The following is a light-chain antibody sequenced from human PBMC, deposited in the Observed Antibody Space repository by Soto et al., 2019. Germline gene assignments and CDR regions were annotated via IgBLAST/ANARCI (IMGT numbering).Light chain of an antibody. CDR2: EVT. CDR3: CSYTTNNTPV. V-gene: IGLV2-14*01. J-gene: IGLJ2*01. Sequence: QSALTQPASVSGSPGQSITISCTGTSSDVGGYKYVSWYQQHPGKAPKLMIYEVTNRPSGVSDRFSGSKSGNTASLTISGLQAEDEADYHCCSYTTNNTPVFGGGTKLTVL. CDR1: SSDVGGYKY.